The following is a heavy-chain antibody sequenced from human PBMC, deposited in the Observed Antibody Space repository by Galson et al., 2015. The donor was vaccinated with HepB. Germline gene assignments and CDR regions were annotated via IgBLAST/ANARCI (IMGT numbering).Heavy chain of an antibody. Sequence: SETLSLTCTVSGGSISSYYWTWIRQPPGKGLEWIGHIYYSGSTNYNPSLKSRVTISVDTPKNQFSLRLSTVTAADTAVYYCARGVYHGSGSYSYPGYWGQGTLVTVSS. J-gene: IGHJ4*02. CDR1: GGSISSYY. D-gene: IGHD3-10*01. CDR2: IYYSGST. V-gene: IGHV4-59*01. CDR3: ARGVYHGSGSYSYPGY.